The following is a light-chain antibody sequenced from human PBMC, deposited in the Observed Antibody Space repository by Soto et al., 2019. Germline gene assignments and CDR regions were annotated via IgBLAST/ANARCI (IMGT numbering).Light chain of an antibody. CDR3: SSYTSSSTLVV. CDR1: SSDVGGYNY. J-gene: IGLJ1*01. Sequence: QSALTQPASVSGSPGQSITISCTGTSSDVGGYNYVSWYQQHPGKAPKLMIYDVSNRPSGVSNRFSGSKSGNTASLPSSGLQAEDEADYYCSSYTSSSTLVVFGTGTKLTVL. CDR2: DVS. V-gene: IGLV2-14*01.